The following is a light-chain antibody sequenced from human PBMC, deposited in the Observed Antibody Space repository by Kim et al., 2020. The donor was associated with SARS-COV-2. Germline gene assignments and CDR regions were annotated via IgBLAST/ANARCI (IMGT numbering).Light chain of an antibody. J-gene: IGLJ3*02. CDR1: SGHSTYS. CDR2: LNSDGSH. V-gene: IGLV4-69*01. Sequence: QLVLTQSPSASASLGASVKLTCTLSSGHSTYSIAWHQQQPEKGPRYLMKLNSDGSHSKGDGIPDRFSGSSSGAERYLTISSLQSEDEADYYCQTWGTGYWVFGGGNKVTVL. CDR3: QTWGTGYWV.